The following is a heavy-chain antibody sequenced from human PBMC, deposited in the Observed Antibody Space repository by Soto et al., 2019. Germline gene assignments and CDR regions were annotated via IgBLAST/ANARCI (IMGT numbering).Heavy chain of an antibody. Sequence: QVQLVQSGAEVNKPEASVKVSCKASGYTFTNYDNNWVRQATGQGLEWMGWMRPNNGNTGYAQKFQGRVTMTRNTSINTAYMELSSLRSEDTAVYYCASWAGYSKWGQGTLVTVSS. CDR1: GYTFTNYD. V-gene: IGHV1-8*01. CDR2: MRPNNGNT. J-gene: IGHJ4*02. CDR3: ASWAGYSK. D-gene: IGHD3-9*01.